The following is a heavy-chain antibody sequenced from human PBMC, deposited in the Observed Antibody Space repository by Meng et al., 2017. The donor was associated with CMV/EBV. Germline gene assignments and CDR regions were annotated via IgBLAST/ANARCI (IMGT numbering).Heavy chain of an antibody. J-gene: IGHJ5*02. CDR1: SYG. CDR3: AKASTQYYDILTGYPGGWFDP. CDR2: ISYDGSNK. Sequence: SYGMHWVRQAPGKGLEWVALISYDGSNKYYADSVKGRFTISRDNSKNTLYLQMNSLRAEDTAVYYCAKASTQYYDILTGYPGGWFDPWGQGTLVTVSS. D-gene: IGHD3-9*01. V-gene: IGHV3-30*18.